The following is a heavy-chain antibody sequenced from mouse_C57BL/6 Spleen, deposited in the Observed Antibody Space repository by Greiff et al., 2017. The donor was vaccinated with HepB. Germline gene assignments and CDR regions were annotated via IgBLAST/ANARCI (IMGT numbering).Heavy chain of an antibody. D-gene: IGHD2-3*01. CDR1: GYTFTSYW. J-gene: IGHJ2*01. CDR2: IYPGSGST. Sequence: QVQLKQSGAELVKPGASVKMSCKASGYTFTSYWITWVKQRPGQGLEWIGDIYPGSGSTNYNEKFKSKATLTVDTSSSTAYMQLSSLTSEDSAVYYCARGDDGYSDYWGQGTTLTVSS. CDR3: ARGDDGYSDY. V-gene: IGHV1-55*01.